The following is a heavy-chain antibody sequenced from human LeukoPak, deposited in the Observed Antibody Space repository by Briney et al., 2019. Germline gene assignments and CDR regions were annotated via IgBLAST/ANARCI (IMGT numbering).Heavy chain of an antibody. CDR2: ISAYNGNT. D-gene: IGHD3-22*01. CDR1: GYTFTSYG. J-gene: IGHJ5*02. CDR3: ARSRADYYDSSGYYFPWFDP. V-gene: IGHV1-18*01. Sequence: ASVKVSCKASGYTFTSYGISWVRQAPGQGLEWMGWISAYNGNTNYAQKLQGRATMTTDTSTSTAYMELRSLRSDDTAVYYCARSRADYYDSSGYYFPWFDPWGQGTLVTVSS.